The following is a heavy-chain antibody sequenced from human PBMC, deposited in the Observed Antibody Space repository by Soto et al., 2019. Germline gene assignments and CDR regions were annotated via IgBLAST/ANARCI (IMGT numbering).Heavy chain of an antibody. CDR3: ARGVVGATAPDY. J-gene: IGHJ4*02. Sequence: SETLSLTCTVSGGSINSNTYYWGWIRQPPGKGLEWIGSIYYSGSTYYNPSLKSRVTISVDTSKNQFPLRLSSVTAADTAVYFCARGVVGATAPDYWGQGTLVTVSS. CDR2: IYYSGST. CDR1: GGSINSNTYY. D-gene: IGHD1-26*01. V-gene: IGHV4-39*01.